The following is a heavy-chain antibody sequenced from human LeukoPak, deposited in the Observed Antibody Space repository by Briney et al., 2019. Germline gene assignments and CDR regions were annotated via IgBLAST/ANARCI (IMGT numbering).Heavy chain of an antibody. CDR1: GFAFSYAW. D-gene: IGHD3-22*01. J-gene: IGHJ4*02. Sequence: GGSLRLSCAASGFAFSYAWMSWVRQTPGKGLEWVGRLKSKTDSGTTDYAAPVKGRFTISRDDSKNTLYLQMNNLKTEDTAVYCCTTDRYYDAAYTTWGQGTLVTVSS. CDR2: LKSKTDSGTT. V-gene: IGHV3-15*01. CDR3: TTDRYYDAAYTT.